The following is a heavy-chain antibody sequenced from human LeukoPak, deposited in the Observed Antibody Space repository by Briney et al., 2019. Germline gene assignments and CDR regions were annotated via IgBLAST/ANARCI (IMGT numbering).Heavy chain of an antibody. V-gene: IGHV4-61*01. Sequence: PSETLSLTCTVSGGSISSSNYYWSWVRQPPGKGLEWIGYIYYSGSTNYNPSLKSRVTISVDTSKNQFSLKLSSVTAADTAVYYCARVHLSCSSTSCLNWFDPWGQGTLVTVSS. D-gene: IGHD2-2*01. CDR1: GGSISSSNYY. CDR3: ARVHLSCSSTSCLNWFDP. CDR2: IYYSGST. J-gene: IGHJ5*02.